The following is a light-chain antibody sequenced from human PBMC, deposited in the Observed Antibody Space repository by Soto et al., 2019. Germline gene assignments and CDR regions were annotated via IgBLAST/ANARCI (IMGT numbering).Light chain of an antibody. CDR2: DAS. CDR1: QSINNY. CDR3: QQCNAWPLT. V-gene: IGKV1-5*01. J-gene: IGKJ4*02. Sequence: DIQMTQSPSTLSASVGDRVTITCRASQSINNYLAWYQQKPGQAPKVLIYDASNWHTGVPARFSGSGSGTEFTLTIDSLQPDDFAIYYCQQCNAWPLTFGEGTKVEIK.